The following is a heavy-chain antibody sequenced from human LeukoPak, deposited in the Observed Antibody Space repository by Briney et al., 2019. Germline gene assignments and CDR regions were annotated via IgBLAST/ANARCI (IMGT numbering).Heavy chain of an antibody. Sequence: GGSLRLSCAASGLTFSRYSMNWVRQAPGKGLEWVSSISSSSSYIYYADSVKGRFNISRDNAKNSLYLQMNSLRAEDTAVYYCARVGASHAFDIWGQGTMVTVSS. V-gene: IGHV3-21*01. D-gene: IGHD1-26*01. CDR1: GLTFSRYS. CDR2: ISSSSSYI. J-gene: IGHJ3*02. CDR3: ARVGASHAFDI.